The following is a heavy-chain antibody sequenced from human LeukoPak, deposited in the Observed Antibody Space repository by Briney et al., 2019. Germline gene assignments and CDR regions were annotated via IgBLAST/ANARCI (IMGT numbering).Heavy chain of an antibody. CDR2: INPNSGGT. Sequence: ASVKVSCKPSGYTFTGYYMHWVRQAPGQGLEWMGWINPNSGGTNYAQKFQGRVTMTRDTSISTAYMELSSLRSEDMAVYYCAGGSSSWYNWFDPWGQGTLVTVSS. V-gene: IGHV1-2*02. CDR1: GYTFTGYY. CDR3: AGGSSSWYNWFDP. J-gene: IGHJ5*02. D-gene: IGHD6-13*01.